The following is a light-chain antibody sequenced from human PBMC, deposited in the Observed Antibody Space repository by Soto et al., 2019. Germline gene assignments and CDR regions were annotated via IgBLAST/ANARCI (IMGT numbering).Light chain of an antibody. J-gene: IGLJ3*02. V-gene: IGLV2-14*01. CDR2: EVS. Sequence: QSALTQPASVSGSPGQSITISCTGTSSDVGGYNYVSWYQQHPGKAPKLMIYEVSNRPSGVSNRFSGSKSGNTASLTISGLRAEDEADYYCSSYTSRSTLVFGGGTTLTVL. CDR1: SSDVGGYNY. CDR3: SSYTSRSTLV.